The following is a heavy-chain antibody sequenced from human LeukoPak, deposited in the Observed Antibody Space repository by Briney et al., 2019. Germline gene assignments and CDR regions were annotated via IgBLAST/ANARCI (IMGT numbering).Heavy chain of an antibody. D-gene: IGHD2-15*01. Sequence: GGSLRLSCAASGFSFNDYGMSWVRQAPGHGPEWVSGITWNGGSTDYAASVKGRFTISRDNAKNSLYLRMNSLRDEDTALYYCARGGGSIRHSYYYYVDVWGKGTSVTVSS. CDR2: ITWNGGST. V-gene: IGHV3-20*04. CDR1: GFSFNDYG. CDR3: ARGGGSIRHSYYYYVDV. J-gene: IGHJ6*03.